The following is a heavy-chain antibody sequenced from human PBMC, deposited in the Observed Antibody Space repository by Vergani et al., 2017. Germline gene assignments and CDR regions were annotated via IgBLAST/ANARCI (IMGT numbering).Heavy chain of an antibody. CDR2: IIPIFGTA. D-gene: IGHD3-10*01. CDR1: GGTFSSYA. Sequence: QVQLVQSGAEVKKPGSSVKVSCKASGGTFSSYAISWVRQAPGQGLEWMGGIIPIFGTANYAQKFQGRVTITADESTSTAYMALSSLRSEDTAVYYCAGSITMVRGVLPFYFDYWGQGTLVTVSS. V-gene: IGHV1-69*12. CDR3: AGSITMVRGVLPFYFDY. J-gene: IGHJ4*02.